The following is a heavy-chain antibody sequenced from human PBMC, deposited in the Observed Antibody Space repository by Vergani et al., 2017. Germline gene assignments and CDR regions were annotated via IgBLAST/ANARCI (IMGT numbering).Heavy chain of an antibody. CDR1: GFTFSSYA. D-gene: IGHD1-7*01. CDR2: ISDSGAHT. Sequence: EVQLLESGGGLVQPGGSLRLSCAASGFTFSSYALSWVRQAPGKGLEWVSTISDSGAHTYYGDSVKGRFTISRDNSKNTLYLQMNSLRAEDTAVYYCARDRSMIGPEADVGTLFYWGQGTLVTVSS. CDR3: ARDRSMIGPEADVGTLFY. V-gene: IGHV3-23*01. J-gene: IGHJ4*02.